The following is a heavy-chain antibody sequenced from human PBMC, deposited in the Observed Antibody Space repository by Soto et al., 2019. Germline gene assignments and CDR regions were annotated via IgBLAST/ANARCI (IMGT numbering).Heavy chain of an antibody. CDR3: ARTLRGRGVKYFDD. V-gene: IGHV6-1*01. Sequence: PSQTLSLTCVISRDRVSNNSVAWYWVGQSPWRGREWLGRTYYRSKWDYDYEPSVRSRITINPDTSKNHFSLQLNSVSPEDAAVYYCARTLRGRGVKYFDDWGQGTLVTVSS. D-gene: IGHD3-10*01. CDR1: RDRVSNNSVA. CDR2: TYYRSKWDY. J-gene: IGHJ4*02.